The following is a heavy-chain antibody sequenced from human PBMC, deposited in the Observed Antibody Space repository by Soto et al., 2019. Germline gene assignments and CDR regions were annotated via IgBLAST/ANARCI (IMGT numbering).Heavy chain of an antibody. Sequence: SETLSLTCTVSGGSISSGDYYWSWIRQPPGKGLEWIGYIYYSGSTYYNPSLKSRVTISVDTSKNQFSLKLSSVTAADTAVYYCVRVIDYGGHRHIDYRGPGTLVTVFS. CDR2: IYYSGST. CDR1: GGSISSGDYY. V-gene: IGHV4-30-4*01. CDR3: VRVIDYGGHRHIDY. J-gene: IGHJ4*02. D-gene: IGHD4-17*01.